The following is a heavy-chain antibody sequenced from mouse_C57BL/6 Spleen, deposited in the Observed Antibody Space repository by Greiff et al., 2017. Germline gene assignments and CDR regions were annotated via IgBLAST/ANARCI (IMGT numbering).Heavy chain of an antibody. CDR3: ARQRFTTGGFAY. V-gene: IGHV5-6*02. CDR1: GFTFSSYG. D-gene: IGHD1-1*01. Sequence: DVMLVESGGDLVKPGGSLKLSCAASGFTFSSYGMSWVRQTPDKRLEWVATISSGGSYTYYPDSVKGRFTISRDNAKNTLYLQMSSLKSEDTAMYYCARQRFTTGGFAYWGQGTLVTVSA. CDR2: ISSGGSYT. J-gene: IGHJ3*01.